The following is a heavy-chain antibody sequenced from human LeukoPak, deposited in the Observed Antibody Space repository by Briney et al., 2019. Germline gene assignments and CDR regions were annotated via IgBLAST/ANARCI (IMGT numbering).Heavy chain of an antibody. J-gene: IGHJ4*02. Sequence: GGSLRLSCAASGFTFSSYAMSWVRQAPGKGLEWVSAISGSGGSTYYADSVKGRFTISRDNSKNTLYLQMNSLRAEDTAVYYCVKAGSGSYYTPYYFDYWGQGTLVTVSS. CDR3: VKAGSGSYYTPYYFDY. V-gene: IGHV3-23*01. CDR2: ISGSGGST. CDR1: GFTFSSYA. D-gene: IGHD3-10*01.